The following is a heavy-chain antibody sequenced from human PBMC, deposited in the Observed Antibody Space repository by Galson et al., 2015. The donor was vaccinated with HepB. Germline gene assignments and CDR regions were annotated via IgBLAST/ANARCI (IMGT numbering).Heavy chain of an antibody. CDR3: ARDPIVRGNRYYYGMDV. Sequence: LSLTCTVSGGSISSGGYYWSWIRQHPGKGLEWIGYIYYSGSTYYNPSLKSRVTISVDTSKNQFSLKLSSVTAADTAVYYCARDPIVRGNRYYYGMDVWGQGTTVTVSS. J-gene: IGHJ6*02. D-gene: IGHD2/OR15-2a*01. V-gene: IGHV4-31*03. CDR2: IYYSGST. CDR1: GGSISSGGYY.